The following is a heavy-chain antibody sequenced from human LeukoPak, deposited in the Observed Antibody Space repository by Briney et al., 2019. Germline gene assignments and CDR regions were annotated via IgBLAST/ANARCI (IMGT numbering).Heavy chain of an antibody. CDR3: ARDSSTSCYDY. J-gene: IGHJ4*02. D-gene: IGHD2-2*01. CDR1: GFTFSSYW. CDR2: IKQDGSDK. Sequence: GGSLSLSCAASGFTFSSYWMSWVRQAPGKGLEWVANIKQDGSDKYYVDSVKGRFTISRDNAKNSLYLQMNSLRAEDTAVYYCARDSSTSCYDYWGQGTLVTVSS. V-gene: IGHV3-7*01.